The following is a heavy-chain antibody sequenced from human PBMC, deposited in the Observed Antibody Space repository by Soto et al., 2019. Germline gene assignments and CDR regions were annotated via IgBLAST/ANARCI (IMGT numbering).Heavy chain of an antibody. CDR1: GFTFSSYG. J-gene: IGHJ5*02. D-gene: IGHD6-19*01. Sequence: QVQLVESGGGVVQPGRSLRLYCAASGFTFSSYGMHWVRQAPGKGLEWVAVIWYDGSNKYYADSVKGRFTISRDNSKNTLYLQMNSLRAEDTAVYYCARQWLESNWFDPLGQGTLVTVSS. CDR3: ARQWLESNWFDP. CDR2: IWYDGSNK. V-gene: IGHV3-33*01.